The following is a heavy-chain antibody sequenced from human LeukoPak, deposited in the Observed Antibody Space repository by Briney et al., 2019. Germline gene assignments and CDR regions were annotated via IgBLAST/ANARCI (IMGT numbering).Heavy chain of an antibody. J-gene: IGHJ6*03. V-gene: IGHV4-34*01. Sequence: SETLSLTCAVYGGSFSGYYWSWIRQPPGKGLEWIGEINHSGSTNYNPSLKSRVTISVDTSKNQFSLKLSSVTAADTAVYYCARTIFGVVISLCYYYYYMGVWGKGTTVTVSS. CDR1: GGSFSGYY. CDR2: INHSGST. CDR3: ARTIFGVVISLCYYYYYMGV. D-gene: IGHD3-3*01.